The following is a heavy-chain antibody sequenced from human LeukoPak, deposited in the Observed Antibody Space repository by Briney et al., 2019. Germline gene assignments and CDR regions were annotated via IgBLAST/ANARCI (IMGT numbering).Heavy chain of an antibody. Sequence: PGGSLRLSCAASGFSFSNYGMNWVRQAPGKGLEWVSGIIGSGGTTYYADSVKGRFTISRDNSKNTVYLQMNRLRAEDTAVYYCARDEIVATTKANYYYYMDVWGKGTTVTISS. CDR3: ARDEIVATTKANYYYYMDV. J-gene: IGHJ6*03. CDR1: GFSFSNYG. D-gene: IGHD5-12*01. V-gene: IGHV3-23*01. CDR2: IIGSGGTT.